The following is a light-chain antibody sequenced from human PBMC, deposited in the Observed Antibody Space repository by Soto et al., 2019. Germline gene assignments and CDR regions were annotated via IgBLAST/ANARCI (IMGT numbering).Light chain of an antibody. Sequence: QSALTQPASVSGSPGQSITIFCTGTSGDVGAYNYVSWFQQHPGKAPKIMLYDVSNRPSGVSNRFSGSKSGNTASLTISGLQAEDEADYYCSSFTTSSTLVFGGGTKLTVL. V-gene: IGLV2-14*01. CDR2: DVS. CDR3: SSFTTSSTLV. J-gene: IGLJ2*01. CDR1: SGDVGAYNY.